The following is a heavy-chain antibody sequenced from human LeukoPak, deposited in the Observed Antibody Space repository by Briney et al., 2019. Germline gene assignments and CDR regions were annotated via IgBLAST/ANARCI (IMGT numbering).Heavy chain of an antibody. J-gene: IGHJ4*02. D-gene: IGHD3-16*02. CDR2: ISGGGGST. CDR3: AKEEELPSFDY. CDR1: AFTFSSYA. Sequence: AGSLTLSCAASAFTFSSYAMSWVRQAPGKVLEWVSAISGGGGSTYYADSVKGRFTISRDNSKNTLYLQMNSLRAEDTAVYYCAKEEELPSFDYWGQGTLVTVSS. V-gene: IGHV3-23*01.